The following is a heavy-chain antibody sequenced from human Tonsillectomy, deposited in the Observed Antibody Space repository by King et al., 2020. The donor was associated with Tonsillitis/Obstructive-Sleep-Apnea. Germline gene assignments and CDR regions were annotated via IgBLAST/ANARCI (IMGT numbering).Heavy chain of an antibody. CDR3: ASPRGGYDRDAFDI. J-gene: IGHJ3*02. D-gene: IGHD5-12*01. CDR2: INSDGSST. CDR1: GFTFSSYW. V-gene: IGHV3-74*01. Sequence: VQLVESGGGLVQPGGSLRLSCAASGFTFSSYWMHWVRQAPGKGLVWVSRINSDGSSTSYADSVKGRFTISRDNAKNTLYLQMNRLRAEDTAVYYCASPRGGYDRDAFDIWGQGTMVTVSS.